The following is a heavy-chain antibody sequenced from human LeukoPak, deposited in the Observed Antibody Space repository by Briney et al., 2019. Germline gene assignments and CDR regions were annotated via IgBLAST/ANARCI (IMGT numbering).Heavy chain of an antibody. CDR1: GGTFSSYA. CDR2: IIPIFGTA. D-gene: IGHD3-3*01. J-gene: IGHJ3*02. CDR3: ARDQKTYYDFWSGYSSAFDI. Sequence: ASVKVSCKASGGTFSSYAISWVRQAPGQGLEWMGGIIPIFGTANYAQKFQGRVTITADESTSTAYMELSSLRSEDTAAYYCARDQKTYYDFWSGYSSAFDIWGQGTMVTVSS. V-gene: IGHV1-69*13.